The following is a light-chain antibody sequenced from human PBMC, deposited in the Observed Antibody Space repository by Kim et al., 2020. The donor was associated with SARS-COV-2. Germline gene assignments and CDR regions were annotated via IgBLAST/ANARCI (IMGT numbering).Light chain of an antibody. CDR3: QQLKT. Sequence: IQLTQSPSSLSASVGDRVTITCRASQGISSYLAWYQQKPGKAPKLLIYAASTLQSGVPSRFSGSGSGTDFTLTIGSLQPEDFATYYCQQLKTFGQGTKVDIK. V-gene: IGKV1-9*01. CDR1: QGISSY. J-gene: IGKJ1*01. CDR2: AAS.